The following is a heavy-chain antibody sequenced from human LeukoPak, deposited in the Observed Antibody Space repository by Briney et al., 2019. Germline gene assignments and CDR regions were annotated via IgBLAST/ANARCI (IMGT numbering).Heavy chain of an antibody. CDR3: ARRYYGDYLDFFDY. Sequence: ESLKISCKASGYSFATYWIAWVRQMPGKGLEWMAIIYTDDSDTRYSPSFEGQVTVSADKSITTAYLQWSSLKASDTAMYYCARRYYGDYLDFFDYWGQGTLVTVSS. CDR1: GYSFATYW. V-gene: IGHV5-51*01. D-gene: IGHD4-17*01. CDR2: IYTDDSDT. J-gene: IGHJ4*02.